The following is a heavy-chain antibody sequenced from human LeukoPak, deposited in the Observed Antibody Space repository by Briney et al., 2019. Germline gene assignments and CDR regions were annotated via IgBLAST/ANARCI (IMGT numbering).Heavy chain of an antibody. CDR3: ARGAETAMLDDYYYGMNY. CDR2: IIPILGIA. CDR1: GGTFSRYA. J-gene: IGHJ6*02. D-gene: IGHD5-18*01. Sequence: SVKRSSAGSGGTFSRYAISWVRLAPGQGLEWMGRIIPILGIANYAQKFQGRVTITADKSTRTAYMELSSLRSEDTAVYYCARGAETAMLDDYYYGMNYCGQGPTVTVSS. V-gene: IGHV1-69*04.